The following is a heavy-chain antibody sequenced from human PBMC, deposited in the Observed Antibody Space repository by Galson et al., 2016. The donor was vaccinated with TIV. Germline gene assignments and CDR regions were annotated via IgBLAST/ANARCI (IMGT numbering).Heavy chain of an antibody. J-gene: IGHJ4*02. CDR2: MSTYNGYT. Sequence: SVKVSCKASGYSFTNYGIAWVRQAPGQGLEWMGWMSTYNGYTHYAQKLQGRVTMTTDTSTTTAYMELRSLRFDDTAMYYCARAPTHQDTNGWGHWGQGALVIVSS. CDR1: GYSFTNYG. CDR3: ARAPTHQDTNGWGH. V-gene: IGHV1-18*01. D-gene: IGHD2-8*01.